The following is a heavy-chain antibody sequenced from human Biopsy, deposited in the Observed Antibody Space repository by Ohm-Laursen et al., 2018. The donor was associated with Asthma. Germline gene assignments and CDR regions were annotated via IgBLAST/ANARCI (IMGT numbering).Heavy chain of an antibody. J-gene: IGHJ4*02. Sequence: SLRLSCAASGFTFGDYWMSWVRQVPGKGLEWVAVISFDGSNKDYADSVKGRFTISRDNSKNTLFLQMSSLRADDTAVYYCAKGAGSGSYHFFHFDSWGQGTPVTVSS. V-gene: IGHV3-30*18. CDR1: GFTFGDYW. CDR2: ISFDGSNK. CDR3: AKGAGSGSYHFFHFDS. D-gene: IGHD3-10*01.